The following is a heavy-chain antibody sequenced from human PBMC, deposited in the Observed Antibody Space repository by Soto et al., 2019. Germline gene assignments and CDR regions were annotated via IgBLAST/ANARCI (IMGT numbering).Heavy chain of an antibody. D-gene: IGHD6-19*01. CDR3: ARQLAVAAIDY. J-gene: IGHJ4*02. CDR2: LSSSSTYI. Sequence: EVQLVESGGGLVKPGGSLRLSCAASGFTFTSYSMNWVRQAPGKGLEWVSSLSSSSTYIYYADSVKGRFTISRDTARNSLYLQMNSLRAEDTAVYYCARQLAVAAIDYWGQGTLVTVSS. CDR1: GFTFTSYS. V-gene: IGHV3-21*01.